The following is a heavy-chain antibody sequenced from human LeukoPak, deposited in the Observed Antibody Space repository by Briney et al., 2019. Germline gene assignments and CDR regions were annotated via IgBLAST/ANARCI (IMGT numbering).Heavy chain of an antibody. CDR3: ARGDYYDSSGYHWLDY. Sequence: SETLSLTCTVSGGSISTYYWGWIRQPPGKGLEWIGSIYYSGSTYYNPSLKSRVTISVDTSKNQFSLKLSSVTAADTAVYYCARGDYYDSSGYHWLDYWGQGTLVTVSS. D-gene: IGHD3-22*01. J-gene: IGHJ4*02. CDR1: GGSISTYY. V-gene: IGHV4-39*07. CDR2: IYYSGST.